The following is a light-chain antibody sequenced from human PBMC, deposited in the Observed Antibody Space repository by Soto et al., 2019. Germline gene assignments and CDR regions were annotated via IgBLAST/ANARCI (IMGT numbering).Light chain of an antibody. V-gene: IGLV4-69*01. CDR2: LHSDGSH. Sequence: LMKLHSDGSHFKGGGIPDRFSGSSSGADRYLTISSLQSEDEADYYCQTWGSGIVVFGGGTKVTVL. CDR3: QTWGSGIVV. J-gene: IGLJ3*02.